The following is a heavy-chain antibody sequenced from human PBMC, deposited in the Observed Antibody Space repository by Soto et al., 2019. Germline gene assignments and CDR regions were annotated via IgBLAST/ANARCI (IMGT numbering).Heavy chain of an antibody. V-gene: IGHV3-23*01. Sequence: GGSLRLSCAASGFTFSSYSMNWVRQAPGKGLEWVSAVSSSGGTTYYADSVKGRFTISRDNSKNTLYLQMNSLRAEDTAVYYCAKGRASDCPGCTQDYWGQGTLVTVSS. J-gene: IGHJ4*02. CDR3: AKGRASDCPGCTQDY. CDR1: GFTFSSYS. CDR2: VSSSGGTT. D-gene: IGHD2-21*02.